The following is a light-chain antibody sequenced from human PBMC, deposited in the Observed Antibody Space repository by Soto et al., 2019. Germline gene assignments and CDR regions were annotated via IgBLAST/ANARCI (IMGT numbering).Light chain of an antibody. CDR1: SSDVGGYNY. J-gene: IGLJ2*01. V-gene: IGLV2-14*01. CDR3: SSYTSSSTPVV. Sequence: QSALTQPASVSGSPGQSITISCTGTSSDVGGYNYVSWYQQHPGKAPKLMIYDVSNRPSGVSNRFSGSKSGNTAYLTISGLQAEDEADYYCSSYTSSSTPVVFGGGTKLTFL. CDR2: DVS.